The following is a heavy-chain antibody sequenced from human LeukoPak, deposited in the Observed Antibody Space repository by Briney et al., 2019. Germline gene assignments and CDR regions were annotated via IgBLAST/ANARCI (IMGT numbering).Heavy chain of an antibody. CDR3: AVLYYYDSSGCL. D-gene: IGHD3-22*01. Sequence: PSETLSLTCTVSGGSISSYYWSWIRQPPGKGLEWIGYIYYTGSTNYNPSLKSRVTISVDTSKNQFSLKLSSVTAADTAVYYCAVLYYYDSSGCLGGQGTLVTVSS. CDR1: GGSISSYY. CDR2: IYYTGST. J-gene: IGHJ4*02. V-gene: IGHV4-59*08.